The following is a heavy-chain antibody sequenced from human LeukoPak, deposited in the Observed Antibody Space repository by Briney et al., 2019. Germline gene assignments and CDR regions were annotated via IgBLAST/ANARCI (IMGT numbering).Heavy chain of an antibody. J-gene: IGHJ6*03. CDR1: GYTFTSYY. Sequence: GASVKVSCKASGYTFTSYYMHWVRQAPGQGLEWMGIINPSGGSTSYAQKFQGRVTMTRDTSTSTVYMELSSLRSDDTAVYYCASESSSYYYMDVWGKGTTVTISS. CDR2: INPSGGST. D-gene: IGHD6-13*01. V-gene: IGHV1-46*01. CDR3: ASESSSYYYMDV.